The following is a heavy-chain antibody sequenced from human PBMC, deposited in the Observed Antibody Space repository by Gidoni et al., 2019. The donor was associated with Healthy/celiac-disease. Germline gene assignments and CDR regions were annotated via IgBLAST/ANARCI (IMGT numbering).Heavy chain of an antibody. J-gene: IGHJ6*02. D-gene: IGHD1-26*01. CDR1: GFTFSSYS. Sequence: EVQLVVSGGGLVKPGGSLRLSCAASGFTFSSYSMNWVRQAPGKGLAWVSSISSSSSYLDYADSVKGRFTISRDNAKNSLYLQMNSLRAEDTAVYYCARETGSVGYGMDVWGQGTTVTVS. V-gene: IGHV3-21*01. CDR3: ARETGSVGYGMDV. CDR2: ISSSSSYL.